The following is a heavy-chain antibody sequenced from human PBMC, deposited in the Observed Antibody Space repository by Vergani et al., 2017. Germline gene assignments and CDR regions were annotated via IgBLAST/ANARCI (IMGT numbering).Heavy chain of an antibody. J-gene: IGHJ6*02. V-gene: IGHV3-23*01. CDR1: GFTFSSYA. CDR2: ISGSGGNT. Sequence: EVQLLESGVNLIQPGGSLRLSCGASGFTFSSYAMTWVRLAPGKGLQWVSAISGSGGNTFYTDSVKGRFTISRDNSKDTLYLQMNSLRVEDTAIYYCAKARDPNCKGGNCYSYYYGLDLWGQGTTVTVSS. D-gene: IGHD2-21*01. CDR3: AKARDPNCKGGNCYSYYYGLDL.